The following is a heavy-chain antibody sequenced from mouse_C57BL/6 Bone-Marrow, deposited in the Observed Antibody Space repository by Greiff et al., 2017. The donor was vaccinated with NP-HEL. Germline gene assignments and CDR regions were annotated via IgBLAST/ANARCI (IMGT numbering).Heavy chain of an antibody. CDR1: GYSITSGYY. CDR2: ISYDGSN. J-gene: IGHJ3*01. V-gene: IGHV3-6*01. Sequence: VQLQQSGPGLVKPSQSLSLTCSVTGYSITSGYYWNWIRQFPGNKLEWMGYISYDGSNNYNPSLKNRISITRDTSKNQFFLKLNSVTTEDTATYYCAMRFAYWGQGTLVTVSA. CDR3: AMRFAY.